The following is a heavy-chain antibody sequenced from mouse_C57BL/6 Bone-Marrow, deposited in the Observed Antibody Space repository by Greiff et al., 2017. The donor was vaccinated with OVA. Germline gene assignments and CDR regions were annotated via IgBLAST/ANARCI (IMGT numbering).Heavy chain of an antibody. CDR1: GYTFTSYW. V-gene: IGHV1-64*01. CDR2: IHPNSGST. CDR3: ARSDYYGSSSSYWYFDV. Sequence: QVQLQQSGAELVKPGASVKLSCKASGYTFTSYWMHWVKQRPGQGLEWIGMIHPNSGSTNYNEKFKSKATLTVDKSSSTAYMQLSSLTSEDSAVYYCARSDYYGSSSSYWYFDVWGTGTTVTVSS. D-gene: IGHD1-1*01. J-gene: IGHJ1*03.